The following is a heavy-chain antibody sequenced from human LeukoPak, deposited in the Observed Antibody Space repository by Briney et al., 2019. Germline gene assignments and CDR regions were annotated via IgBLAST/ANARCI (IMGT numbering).Heavy chain of an antibody. V-gene: IGHV4-61*02. D-gene: IGHD2-2*01. CDR2: IYTTGNT. J-gene: IGHJ4*02. CDR3: ARDPYCSSTSCPVGFDY. Sequence: SETLSLTCTVSGGSVNSASHYWNWIRQPAGKTLEWIGRIYTTGNTDYNPSLRGRFTISVDTSKNQFSLKLGSVTAADTAVYYCARDPYCSSTSCPVGFDYWGQGALVTVSS. CDR1: GGSVNSASHY.